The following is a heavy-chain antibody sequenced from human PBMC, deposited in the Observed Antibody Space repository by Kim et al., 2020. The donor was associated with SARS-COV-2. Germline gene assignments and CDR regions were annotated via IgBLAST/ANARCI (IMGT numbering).Heavy chain of an antibody. CDR3: ARDPDWGAAGRGWFDA. D-gene: IGHD7-27*01. CDR2: IYYSGST. J-gene: IGHJ5*02. Sequence: SETLSLTCTVSGGSISGYYWSWIRQPPGKGLEWIGYIYYSGSTNYNPSLKSRVTISVDTSKNQFSLKLSSVTAADTAVYYCARDPDWGAAGRGWFDAWGQGTLVTVSS. V-gene: IGHV4-59*01. CDR1: GGSISGYY.